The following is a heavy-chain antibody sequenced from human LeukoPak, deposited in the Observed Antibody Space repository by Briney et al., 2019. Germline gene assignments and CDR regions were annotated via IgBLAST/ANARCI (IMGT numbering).Heavy chain of an antibody. CDR2: INTDGSRK. Sequence: GSLRLSCAASGFTFSNSWMHWVRQAPGQGLVWVSRINTDGSRKNYADSVKGRFTISRDNAKNTLYLQMSSLRAEDTAVYYCARETSGYYYKSYFDYWGQGTLVTVSP. V-gene: IGHV3-74*01. CDR3: ARETSGYYYKSYFDY. CDR1: GFTFSNSW. J-gene: IGHJ4*02. D-gene: IGHD3-22*01.